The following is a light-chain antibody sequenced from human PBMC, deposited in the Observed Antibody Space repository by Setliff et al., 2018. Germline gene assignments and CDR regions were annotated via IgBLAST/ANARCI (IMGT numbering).Light chain of an antibody. CDR3: NSYTSSRTYV. J-gene: IGLJ1*01. V-gene: IGLV2-14*01. Sequence: QSALAQPASVSGSPGQSITISCTGTSSDVGAYNYVSWYQQYPGKAPKLMIYEVSDRPSGVSNRFSGSKSGNTASLTISGLQAEDEADYYCNSYTSSRTYVFGTGTKVTVL. CDR2: EVS. CDR1: SSDVGAYNY.